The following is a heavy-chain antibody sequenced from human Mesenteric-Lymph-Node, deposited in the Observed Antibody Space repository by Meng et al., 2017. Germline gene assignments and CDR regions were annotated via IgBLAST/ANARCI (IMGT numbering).Heavy chain of an antibody. CDR2: ISAYNGNT. Sequence: ASVKVSCKASGYTFTSYGISWVRQAPGQGLEGMGWISAYNGNTNYAQKLQGRVTMTTDTSTSTAYMELRSLRSDDTAVYYCARDPPPFSGSPFYFDYWGQGTLVTVSS. J-gene: IGHJ4*02. CDR1: GYTFTSYG. V-gene: IGHV1-18*01. D-gene: IGHD3-22*01. CDR3: ARDPPPFSGSPFYFDY.